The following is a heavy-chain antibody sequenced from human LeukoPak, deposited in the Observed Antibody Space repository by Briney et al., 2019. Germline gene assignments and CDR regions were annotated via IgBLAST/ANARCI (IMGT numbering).Heavy chain of an antibody. J-gene: IGHJ5*02. Sequence: ASQTLSLTCAVSGGSISSGGYSWSWIRQPPGKGLEWIGYIYYSGSTNYNPSLKSRVTISVDTSKNQFSLKLSSVTAADTAVYYCARDKRDIYCSSTSCLNWFDPWGQGTLVTVSS. CDR1: GGSISSGGYS. CDR3: ARDKRDIYCSSTSCLNWFDP. D-gene: IGHD2-2*01. CDR2: IYYSGST. V-gene: IGHV4-30-4*07.